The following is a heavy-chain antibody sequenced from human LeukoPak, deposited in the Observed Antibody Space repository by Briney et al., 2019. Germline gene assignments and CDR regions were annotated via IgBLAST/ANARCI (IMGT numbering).Heavy chain of an antibody. Sequence: ASMKVSCKASGYTFTGYYIHWVRQAPGQGLECMGWINPKNGDTNYAQKFQGRVTMTRDTSISTAYMELSRLRSDDTAVYYCARGRDGSTYDASDIWGQGTMVTVSS. CDR3: ARGRDGSTYDASDI. J-gene: IGHJ3*02. V-gene: IGHV1-2*02. D-gene: IGHD3-10*01. CDR1: GYTFTGYY. CDR2: INPKNGDT.